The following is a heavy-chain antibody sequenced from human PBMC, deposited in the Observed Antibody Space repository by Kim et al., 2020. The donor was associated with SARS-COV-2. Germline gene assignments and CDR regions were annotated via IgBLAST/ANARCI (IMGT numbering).Heavy chain of an antibody. CDR1: GGSISSYY. CDR3: ARSTIMITFGGVIVIRDYFDY. CDR2: IYTSGST. V-gene: IGHV4-4*07. Sequence: SETLSLTCTVSGGSISSYYWSWIRQPAGKGLEWIGRIYTSGSTNYNPSLKSRVTMSVDTSKNQFSLKLSSVTAADTAVYYCARSTIMITFGGVIVIRDYFDYWGQGTLVTVSS. J-gene: IGHJ4*02. D-gene: IGHD3-16*02.